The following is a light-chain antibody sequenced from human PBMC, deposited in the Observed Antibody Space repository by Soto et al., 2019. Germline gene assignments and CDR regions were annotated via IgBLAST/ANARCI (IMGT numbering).Light chain of an antibody. V-gene: IGKV3-15*01. J-gene: IGKJ1*01. Sequence: EIVMTQPPATLSVSPVERATLSCRASQSVSSNLAWYQQKPGQAPRLLIYGASTRATGIPARFSGSGSGTEFTLTISSLQSEDFAVYYCHHYNNWPRTFGQGTKVDIK. CDR1: QSVSSN. CDR2: GAS. CDR3: HHYNNWPRT.